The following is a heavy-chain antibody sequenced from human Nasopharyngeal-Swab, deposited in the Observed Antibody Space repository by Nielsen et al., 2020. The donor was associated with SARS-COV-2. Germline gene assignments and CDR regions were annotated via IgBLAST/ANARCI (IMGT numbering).Heavy chain of an antibody. CDR2: ISSSSSYI. V-gene: IGHV3-21*01. CDR3: ARVSGTQSIYYYYGMDV. Sequence: GEPLKISCAASGFTFSSYSMNWVRQAPGKGLEWVSSISSSSSYIYYADSVKGRFTISRDNAKNSLYLQMNSLRAEDTAVYYCARVSGTQSIYYYYGMDVWGQGTTVTVSS. J-gene: IGHJ6*02. CDR1: GFTFSSYS. D-gene: IGHD1-1*01.